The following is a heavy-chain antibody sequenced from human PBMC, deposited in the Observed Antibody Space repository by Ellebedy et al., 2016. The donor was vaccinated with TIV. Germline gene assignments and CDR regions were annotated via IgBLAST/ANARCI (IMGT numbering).Heavy chain of an antibody. D-gene: IGHD1-26*01. CDR1: GFTFTSYS. CDR2: ISSTGYYI. V-gene: IGHV3-21*01. CDR3: ARSGEHDS. J-gene: IGHJ4*02. Sequence: PGGSLRLSCAASGFTFTSYSMNWVRQAPGKGLGWVSSISSTGYYIYYADSVKGRFTISREDARNSLFLKMNSLRAEDTAVYYCARSGEHDSWGQGTLVTVSS.